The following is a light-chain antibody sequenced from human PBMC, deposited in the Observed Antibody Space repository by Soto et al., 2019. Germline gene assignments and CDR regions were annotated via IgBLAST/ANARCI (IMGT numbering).Light chain of an antibody. J-gene: IGKJ1*01. CDR3: QQYNSYLWT. CDR2: KAS. V-gene: IGKV1-5*03. CDR1: QSISSR. Sequence: IQISHSPSTLSASVLYRVTITFLASQSISSRLAWYQQKPGKAPKLLIYKASSLESGVPSRFSGSGSGTEFTLTISSLQPDDFATYYCQQYNSYLWTFGQGTKVDI.